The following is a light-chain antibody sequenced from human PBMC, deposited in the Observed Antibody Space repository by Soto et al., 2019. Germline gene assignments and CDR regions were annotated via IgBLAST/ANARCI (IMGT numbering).Light chain of an antibody. Sequence: QSALTQPPSASGSPGQSVTISCSGTKNDIGVYDFVSWYQHHPGKAPRLIIYEVVQRPSGVSNRFSGSKSGNTASLTISGLQAEDEADYYCSSYTGSSTLSVIFGGGTKLTVL. V-gene: IGLV2-14*01. CDR3: SSYTGSSTLSVI. CDR1: KNDIGVYDF. CDR2: EVV. J-gene: IGLJ2*01.